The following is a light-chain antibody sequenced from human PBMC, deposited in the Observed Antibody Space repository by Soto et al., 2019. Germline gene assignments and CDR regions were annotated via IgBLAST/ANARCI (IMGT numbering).Light chain of an antibody. Sequence: DIQMTQSPASLSASVGDRVTITCRASQGVTNYLAWYQQKPGKVPRLLISAAYTLPSGVPPRFSGSGSGTDFTLTISSLQSEDVATYYCQKYNCAPFTFGPGTRVDI. CDR1: QGVTNY. CDR3: QKYNCAPFT. V-gene: IGKV1-27*01. J-gene: IGKJ3*01. CDR2: AAY.